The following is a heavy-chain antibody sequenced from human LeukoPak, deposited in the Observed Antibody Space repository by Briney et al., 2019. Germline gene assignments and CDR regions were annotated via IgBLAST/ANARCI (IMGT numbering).Heavy chain of an antibody. D-gene: IGHD6-19*01. V-gene: IGHV1-18*01. CDR3: AREHRIAVAGTVSTWFDP. CDR2: ISAYNGNT. CDR1: GYTFTSYG. J-gene: IGHJ5*02. Sequence: ASVKVSCKASGYTFTSYGISWVRQAPGQGLEWMGWISAYNGNTNYAQKLQGRVTMTTDTSTSTAYMEVRSQRSNDTAVYYCAREHRIAVAGTVSTWFDPWGQGTLITVS.